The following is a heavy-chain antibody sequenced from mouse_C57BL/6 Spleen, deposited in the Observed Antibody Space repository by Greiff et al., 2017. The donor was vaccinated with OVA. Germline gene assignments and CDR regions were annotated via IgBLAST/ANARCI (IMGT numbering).Heavy chain of an antibody. V-gene: IGHV1-59*01. CDR2: IDPSDSYT. J-gene: IGHJ1*03. CDR3: ARFDYDGVSRYFDV. Sequence: VQLQQPGAELVRPGTSVKLSCKASGYTFTSYWMHWVKQRPGQGLEWIGVIDPSDSYTNYNQKFKGKATLTVDTSSSTAYMQLSSLTSEDSAVYYCARFDYDGVSRYFDVWGTGTTVTVSS. D-gene: IGHD2-4*01. CDR1: GYTFTSYW.